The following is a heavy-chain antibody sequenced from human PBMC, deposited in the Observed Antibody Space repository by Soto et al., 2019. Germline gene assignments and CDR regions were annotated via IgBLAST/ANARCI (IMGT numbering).Heavy chain of an antibody. V-gene: IGHV4-4*07. CDR1: GGSITSYY. Sequence: PSETLSLTCTVSGGSITSYYWSWIRQPAGKGLEWIGRSYSSGNTDYNPSLKSRVTMSADTSKNQFSLKLKSVTAADTALYFCARQRTSVVTQAYFDVWGPGSLVTVSS. CDR3: ARQRTSVVTQAYFDV. D-gene: IGHD2-21*02. CDR2: SYSSGNT. J-gene: IGHJ4*02.